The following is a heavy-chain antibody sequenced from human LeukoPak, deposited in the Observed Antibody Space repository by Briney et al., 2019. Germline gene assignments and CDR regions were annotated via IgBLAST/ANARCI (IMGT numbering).Heavy chain of an antibody. CDR3: AKDLTTVTPRNGMDV. J-gene: IGHJ6*02. Sequence: GGSLRLSCAVSGFTLSSYSMSWVRQAPGKGLEWVSAISGTGRTTYYTDSVKGRFTISRDNSKSTIYLQMNSLRAEDTAVYYCAKDLTTVTPRNGMDVWGQGTTVTVSS. CDR2: ISGTGRTT. CDR1: GFTLSSYS. D-gene: IGHD4-17*01. V-gene: IGHV3-23*01.